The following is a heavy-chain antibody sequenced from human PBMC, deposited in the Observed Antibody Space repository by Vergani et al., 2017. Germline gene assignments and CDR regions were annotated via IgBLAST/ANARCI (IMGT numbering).Heavy chain of an antibody. J-gene: IGHJ4*02. CDR3: ARGNQSPVPNLFDL. V-gene: IGHV3-30*02. CDR1: GFTLRSYG. Sequence: VQLLESGGGLVKPGGSLRLSCAASGFTLRSYGMTWVRQTPGKGLEWVAIIWSDGIYKYYGDSVKGRFTISRDTSKNTVLLEMNGLRAEDTAVYYCARGNQSPVPNLFDLWGQGTLVTVSS. D-gene: IGHD3-10*01. CDR2: IWSDGIYK.